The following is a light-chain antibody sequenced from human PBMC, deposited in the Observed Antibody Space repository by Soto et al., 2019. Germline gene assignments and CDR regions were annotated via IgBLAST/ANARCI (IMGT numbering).Light chain of an antibody. CDR2: DVN. J-gene: IGLJ2*01. Sequence: QSVLTQPLSVSGSPGQSVTISCTGTSSDVGGYNFVSWYQQHPGKAPKLLIYDVNKRPSGVPDRFSGSKFANTASLTISGLQAEDEADYYCCSYAGDYNLIFGGGTKLTVL. CDR1: SSDVGGYNF. CDR3: CSYAGDYNLI. V-gene: IGLV2-11*01.